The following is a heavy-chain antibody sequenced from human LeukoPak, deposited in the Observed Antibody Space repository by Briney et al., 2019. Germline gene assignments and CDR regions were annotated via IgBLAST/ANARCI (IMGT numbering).Heavy chain of an antibody. J-gene: IGHJ4*02. V-gene: IGHV4-39*01. CDR3: ARHLPSQGWELLHRTFDY. D-gene: IGHD1-26*01. CDR2: IYYSGST. Sequence: SETLSLTCTVSGGSISSSSYYWGWIRQPPGKGLEWIGSIYYSGSTYYNPSLKSRVTISVDTSKNQFSLKLSSVTAADTAVYYCARHLPSQGWELLHRTFDYWGQGTLVTVSS. CDR1: GGSISSSSYY.